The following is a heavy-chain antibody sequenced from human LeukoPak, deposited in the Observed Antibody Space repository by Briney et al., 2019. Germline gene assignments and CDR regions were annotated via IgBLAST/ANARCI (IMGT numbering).Heavy chain of an antibody. Sequence: ASVKVSCKASGYTFTSYDINWVRQATGQGLEWMGWMNPNSGNTGYAQKFQGRVTMTRNTSISTAYMELSSLRSEDTAMYYCARGRSIAARHWFDPWGQGTLVTVSS. CDR3: ARGRSIAARHWFDP. J-gene: IGHJ5*02. CDR1: GYTFTSYD. CDR2: MNPNSGNT. V-gene: IGHV1-8*01. D-gene: IGHD6-6*01.